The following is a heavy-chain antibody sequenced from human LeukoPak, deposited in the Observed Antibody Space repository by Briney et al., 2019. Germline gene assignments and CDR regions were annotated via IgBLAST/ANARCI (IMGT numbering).Heavy chain of an antibody. D-gene: IGHD3-10*01. CDR1: GYTFTSYG. J-gene: IGHJ5*02. V-gene: IGHV1-46*01. CDR2: INPSGGST. Sequence: GASVKVSCKAFGYTFTSYGINWVRQAPGQGLEWMGIINPSGGSTSYAQKFQGRVTMTRDTSTSTVYMELSSLRSEDTAVYYCARDDGSGAWGQGTLVTVSS. CDR3: ARDDGSGA.